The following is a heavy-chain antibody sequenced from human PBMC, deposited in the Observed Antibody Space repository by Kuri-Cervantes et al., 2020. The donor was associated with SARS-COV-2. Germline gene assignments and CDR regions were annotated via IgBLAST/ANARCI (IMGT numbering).Heavy chain of an antibody. CDR3: ARVGFGYYDSSGYSDY. CDR2: ISSSGSTI. D-gene: IGHD3-22*01. J-gene: IGHJ4*02. CDR1: GFTVSSNY. Sequence: LSLTCAASGFTVSSNYMSWIRQAPGKGLEWVSYISSSGSTIYYADSVKGRFTISRDNAKNSLYLQMNSLRAEDTAVYYCARVGFGYYDSSGYSDYWGQGTLVTVS. V-gene: IGHV3-11*04.